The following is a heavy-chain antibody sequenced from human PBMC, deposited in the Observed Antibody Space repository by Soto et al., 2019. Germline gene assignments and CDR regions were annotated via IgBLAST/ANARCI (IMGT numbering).Heavy chain of an antibody. CDR3: SKTRRDYGDYIAYYYCYGMDV. Sequence: QVQLVESGGGVVQPGRSLRLSCAASGFTFSSYGMHWVRQAPGKGLERVAVISYDGSNKYYADSVKGRFTISRYNSKNTLYLQMNSLRAEETAVSYCSKTRRDYGDYIAYYYCYGMDVWGQGTTVTVSS. V-gene: IGHV3-30*18. D-gene: IGHD4-17*01. J-gene: IGHJ6*02. CDR2: ISYDGSNK. CDR1: GFTFSSYG.